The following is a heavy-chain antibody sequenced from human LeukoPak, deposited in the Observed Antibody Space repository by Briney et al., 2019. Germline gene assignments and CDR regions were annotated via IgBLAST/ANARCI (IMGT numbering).Heavy chain of an antibody. J-gene: IGHJ4*02. V-gene: IGHV3-48*03. CDR1: GFTFSSYE. CDR2: ISSSGSTT. Sequence: PGGSLRLSCAASGFTFSSYEMSWVRQAPGKGLEWVSYISSSGSTTYYADSVKGRFTISRDNAKNSLYLQMNSLRAEDTAVYYCAREGTSCNGCLDYWGQGTLVTVSS. D-gene: IGHD6-19*01. CDR3: AREGTSCNGCLDY.